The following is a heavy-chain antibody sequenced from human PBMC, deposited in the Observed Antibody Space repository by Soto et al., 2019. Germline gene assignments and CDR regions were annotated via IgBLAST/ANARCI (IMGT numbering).Heavy chain of an antibody. J-gene: IGHJ6*02. CDR3: ARALVGCSGGSCSNARYGMDV. V-gene: IGHV1-69*01. CDR1: GGTFSSYA. Sequence: QVQLVQSGAEVKKPGSSVKVSCKASGGTFSSYAISWVRQAPGQGLEWMGGIIPIFGTANYAQKFQGRVTITADESTSTAYMELSSLRSEDTAVYYCARALVGCSGGSCSNARYGMDVWGQGTTVTVSS. CDR2: IIPIFGTA. D-gene: IGHD2-15*01.